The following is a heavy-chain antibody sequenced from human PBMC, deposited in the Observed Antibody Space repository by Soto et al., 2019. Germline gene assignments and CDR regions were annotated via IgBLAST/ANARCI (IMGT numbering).Heavy chain of an antibody. CDR2: MSYDGSNK. CDR1: GFTFSSYA. V-gene: IGHV3-30-3*01. D-gene: IGHD3-16*01. J-gene: IGHJ4*02. Sequence: QVQLVESGGGVVQPGRSLRLSCAASGFTFSSYAMHWVRRAPGKGLEWMAVMSYDGSNKYYADSVKGRFTISRDNSKNTLYLQMNSLRPEDTARYYCARDGGAYWGQGTLVFVSS. CDR3: ARDGGAY.